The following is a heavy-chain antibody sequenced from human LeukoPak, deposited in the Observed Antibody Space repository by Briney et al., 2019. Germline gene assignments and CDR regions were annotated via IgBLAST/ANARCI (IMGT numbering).Heavy chain of an antibody. CDR2: ISSGGGST. Sequence: GGSLRLSCAASGVTFSSYAMSWVRQAPGKGLEWVSAISSGGGSTYYADSVKGRFTISRDNSKNTLYLQMNSLRAEDTAVYYCAKIEVAVADSNWFDPWGQGTLVTVSS. D-gene: IGHD6-19*01. J-gene: IGHJ5*02. V-gene: IGHV3-23*01. CDR3: AKIEVAVADSNWFDP. CDR1: GVTFSSYA.